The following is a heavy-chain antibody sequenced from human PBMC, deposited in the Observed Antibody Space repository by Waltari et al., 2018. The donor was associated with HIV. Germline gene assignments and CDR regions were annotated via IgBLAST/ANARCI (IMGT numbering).Heavy chain of an antibody. CDR3: ASPSIRAGMDV. V-gene: IGHV3-7*01. D-gene: IGHD2-2*02. Sequence: EVQLVESGGGLVQPGGSLSLSCSASGFTFCNFWMSWVRQAPGKGLEWLANIKQDGSEKYYVDSVKGRFTISRDNAKNSLYLQMNSLRAEDTAVYYCASPSIRAGMDVWGQGTTVTVSS. CDR1: GFTFCNFW. CDR2: IKQDGSEK. J-gene: IGHJ6*02.